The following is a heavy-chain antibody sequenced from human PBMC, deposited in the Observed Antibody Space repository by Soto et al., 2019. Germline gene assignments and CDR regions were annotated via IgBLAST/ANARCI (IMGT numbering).Heavy chain of an antibody. CDR1: GFIFSSYA. D-gene: IGHD3-9*01. CDR2: ISYTGGNT. J-gene: IGHJ6*02. CDR3: AKDVDHVSIFDHYYYGMDV. Sequence: EVQLLESGGGLVQPGGSLRLSCAASGFIFSSYAMSWVRQAPGKGLEWVSIISYTGGNTFYADSVKGRFTISRDNSKNTLYLQMNSLRAEDTAVYYCAKDVDHVSIFDHYYYGMDVWGQGTTVSVSS. V-gene: IGHV3-23*01.